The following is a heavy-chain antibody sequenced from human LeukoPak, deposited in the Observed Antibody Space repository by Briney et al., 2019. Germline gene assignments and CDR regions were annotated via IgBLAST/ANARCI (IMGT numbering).Heavy chain of an antibody. CDR3: AREAYSSGWQSRDAFDP. CDR1: GYTFTSYY. V-gene: IGHV1-46*01. J-gene: IGHJ5*02. CDR2: INPSGGST. Sequence: GASVKVSCKASGYTFTSYYMHWVRQAPGQGLEWMGIINPSGGSTSYAQKFQGRVTMTRDTSTSTVYMELSILRSEDTAVYYCAREAYSSGWQSRDAFDPWGQGTLVTVSS. D-gene: IGHD6-19*01.